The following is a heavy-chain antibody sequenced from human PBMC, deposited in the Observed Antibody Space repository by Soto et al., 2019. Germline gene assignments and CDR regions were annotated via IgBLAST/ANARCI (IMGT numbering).Heavy chain of an antibody. CDR3: AGQGSWPYYYYGLDV. Sequence: QVQLVQSGPEVKNPGASVKVSCEASGYTFTTSGISWVRQAPGQGLEWMGWISTYNGDTNSAQKVQGRVTMTADTSTCRVYMELMSLKSDDTAVYYCAGQGSWPYYYYGLDVWGQGTTVTVSS. J-gene: IGHJ6*02. CDR1: GYTFTTSG. D-gene: IGHD1-26*01. V-gene: IGHV1-18*01. CDR2: ISTYNGDT.